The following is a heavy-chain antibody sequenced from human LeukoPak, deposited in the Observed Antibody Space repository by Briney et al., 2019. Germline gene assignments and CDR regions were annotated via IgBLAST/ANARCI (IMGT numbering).Heavy chain of an antibody. D-gene: IGHD2-15*01. CDR1: GYSFTTYW. Sequence: GESLKISCKGSGYSFTTYWIACVRQMPGKGLECMGLIYPGHSDTRYSTSFQGQVTISADKSISTAYLQWSSLKASDTAMYFCARCSGGNCYLDYWGQGTLVTVSS. V-gene: IGHV5-51*01. J-gene: IGHJ4*02. CDR2: IYPGHSDT. CDR3: ARCSGGNCYLDY.